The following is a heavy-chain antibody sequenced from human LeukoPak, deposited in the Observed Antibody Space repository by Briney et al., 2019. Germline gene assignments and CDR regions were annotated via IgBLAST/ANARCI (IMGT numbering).Heavy chain of an antibody. V-gene: IGHV3-74*01. CDR3: ATGGSGKFGY. Sequence: GGSLRLSCAASGFTFSTYWMHWVRQAPGKGLVWVSRINSDGSSTNYADSVKGRFTISRDNAKNTLYLQMNSLRAEDTAVYYCATGGSGKFGYWGQGSQVTVSS. J-gene: IGHJ4*02. CDR2: INSDGSST. D-gene: IGHD6-19*01. CDR1: GFTFSTYW.